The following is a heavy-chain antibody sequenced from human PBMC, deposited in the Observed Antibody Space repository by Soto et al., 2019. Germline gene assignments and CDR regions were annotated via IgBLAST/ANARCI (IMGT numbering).Heavy chain of an antibody. CDR2: IYYSGTT. V-gene: IGHV4-39*01. CDR3: ASHKGGYYSGVDV. CDR1: GGSISSNSYY. Sequence: QLQLQESGPGLVKPSETLSLTCTVSGGSISSNSYYWAWIRQPPGKGLEWIGNIYYSGTTYYNPSLKSRVTISVDTSKNQFSLKLSSVTAADTAVYYWASHKGGYYSGVDVWGQGTTVTVSS. D-gene: IGHD3-16*01. J-gene: IGHJ6*02.